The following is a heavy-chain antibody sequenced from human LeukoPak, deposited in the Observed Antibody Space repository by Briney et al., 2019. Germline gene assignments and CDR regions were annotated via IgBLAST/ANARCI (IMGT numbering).Heavy chain of an antibody. V-gene: IGHV3-7*01. D-gene: IGHD2-8*01. Sequence: PGGSLRLSCAASGFTFSSYWMSWVRQAPGKGLEWVANIKQDGSEKYYVDSVKGRFTISRDNAKNSLYLQMNSLRAEDTAVYYCASRRQDRWSYYYYGMDVWGQGTTVTVSS. J-gene: IGHJ6*02. CDR3: ASRRQDRWSYYYYGMDV. CDR2: IKQDGSEK. CDR1: GFTFSSYW.